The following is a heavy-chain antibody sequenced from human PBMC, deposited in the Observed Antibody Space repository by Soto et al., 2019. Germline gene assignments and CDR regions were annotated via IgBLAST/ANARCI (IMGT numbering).Heavy chain of an antibody. J-gene: IGHJ6*02. D-gene: IGHD3-3*01. CDR3: ARLATYYDFWSGYKGGYYYYGMDV. V-gene: IGHV4-34*01. CDR2: INHSGST. Sequence: PSETLSLTCAVYGGSFSGYYWSWIRQPPGKGLEWIREINHSGSTNYNPSLKSRVTISVDASKNQFSLKLSSVTAADTAVYYCARLATYYDFWSGYKGGYYYYGMDVWGQGTTVTVSS. CDR1: GGSFSGYY.